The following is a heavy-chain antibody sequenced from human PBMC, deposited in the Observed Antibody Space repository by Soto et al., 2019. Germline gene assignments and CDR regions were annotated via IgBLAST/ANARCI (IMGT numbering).Heavy chain of an antibody. CDR2: MNPNSGNT. CDR1: GYTFTSYD. D-gene: IGHD1-26*01. Sequence: QVQLVQSGAEVKKPGASVKVSCKTSGYTFTSYDINWVRQATGHGLEWMGWMNPNSGNTAYAQRFQGRVTMTRNTCISTAYMELSSLRTEDTAVYYCARERSSGAFDIWAQGTIVTVSS. V-gene: IGHV1-8*01. CDR3: ARERSSGAFDI. J-gene: IGHJ3*02.